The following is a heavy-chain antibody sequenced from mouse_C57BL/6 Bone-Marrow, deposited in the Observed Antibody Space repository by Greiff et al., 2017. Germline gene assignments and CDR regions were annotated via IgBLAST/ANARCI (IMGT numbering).Heavy chain of an antibody. CDR3: TTRYYDSYYAYYYAMDY. V-gene: IGHV14-4*01. Sequence: VQLQQSGAELVRPGASVKLSCTASGFNIKDAYMTWVKQRHEKGLAWIGWIDTENGDTEYASKFQGKATIKADTSSNTAYLQLSSLTSEDTAVYYWTTRYYDSYYAYYYAMDYWGQGTSVTVSS. CDR2: IDTENGDT. J-gene: IGHJ4*01. CDR1: GFNIKDAY. D-gene: IGHD2-4*01.